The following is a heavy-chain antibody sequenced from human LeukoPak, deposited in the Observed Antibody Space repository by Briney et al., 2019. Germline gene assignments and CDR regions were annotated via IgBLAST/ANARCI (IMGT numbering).Heavy chain of an antibody. CDR2: T. J-gene: IGHJ6*02. Sequence: TYYNPSLKSRVTISVDRSKNQFSLKLSSVTAADTAVYYCARAYCSGGSCYPYYYYYGMDVWGQGTTVTVSS. CDR3: ARAYCSGGSCYPYYYYYGMDV. V-gene: IGHV4-30-2*01. D-gene: IGHD2-15*01.